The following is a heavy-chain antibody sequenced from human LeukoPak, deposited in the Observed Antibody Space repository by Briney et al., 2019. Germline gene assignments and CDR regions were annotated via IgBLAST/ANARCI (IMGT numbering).Heavy chain of an antibody. CDR2: ISWNSGSI. Sequence: QSGGSLRLSCAASGFTFDDYAMHWVRQAPGKGLEWVSGISWNSGSIGYADSVKGRFTISRDNAKNSLYLQMNSLRAEDTALYYCAKDINGGYEEYYFDYWGQGTLVTVSS. J-gene: IGHJ4*02. CDR3: AKDINGGYEEYYFDY. V-gene: IGHV3-9*01. CDR1: GFTFDDYA. D-gene: IGHD5-12*01.